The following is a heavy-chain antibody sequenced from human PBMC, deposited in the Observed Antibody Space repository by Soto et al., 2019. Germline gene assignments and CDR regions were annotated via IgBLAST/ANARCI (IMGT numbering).Heavy chain of an antibody. CDR3: AKDRVTVYGVVITFED. D-gene: IGHD3-3*01. Sequence: EVQLLESGGGFVQPGGSLRLSCAASGLTFSGHAMSWVRQAPGKGLEWVSSISGSGYETYYADSVKGRVTISRDNSQNSLFLQMNSLRAEDSAVYYWAKDRVTVYGVVITFEDWGQGTLVTVAS. CDR1: GLTFSGHA. J-gene: IGHJ4*02. CDR2: ISGSGYET. V-gene: IGHV3-23*01.